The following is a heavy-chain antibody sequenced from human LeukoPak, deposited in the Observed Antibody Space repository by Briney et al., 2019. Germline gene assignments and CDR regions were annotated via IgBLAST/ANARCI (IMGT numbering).Heavy chain of an antibody. Sequence: GGSLRLSCAASGFTFSSYWMHWVRQAQGRGLVWVSRINSDGSSTIYADSVKGRFTISRDNAKNTLYLQMNSLRAEDTAVYYCAKLSTAKAAWGQGTLVTVSS. CDR2: INSDGSST. CDR3: AKLSTAKAA. J-gene: IGHJ5*02. V-gene: IGHV3-74*01. D-gene: IGHD5/OR15-5a*01. CDR1: GFTFSSYW.